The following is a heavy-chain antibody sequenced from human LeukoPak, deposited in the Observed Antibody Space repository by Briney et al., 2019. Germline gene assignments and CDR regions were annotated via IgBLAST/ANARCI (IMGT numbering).Heavy chain of an antibody. CDR2: INQDGQEK. Sequence: GGSLRLSCAASGFSFSSSWMTWVRQSPGKGLEWVANINQDGQEKYYADSVKGRFTISRDNAKNSLYLQMNSLRAEDTAVYYCARDGLVVVNTFDYWGQGTLVTVSS. CDR3: ARDGLVVVNTFDY. CDR1: GFSFSSSW. D-gene: IGHD3-22*01. V-gene: IGHV3-7*01. J-gene: IGHJ4*02.